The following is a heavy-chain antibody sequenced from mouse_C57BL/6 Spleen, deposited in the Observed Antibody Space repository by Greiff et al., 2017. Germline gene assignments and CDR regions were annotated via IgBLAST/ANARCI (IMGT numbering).Heavy chain of an antibody. D-gene: IGHD1-1*01. CDR3: TNSLITTVVAPLDY. V-gene: IGHV14-4*01. CDR2: LDPENGDT. Sequence: VQLQQSGAELVRPGASVKLSCTASGFNIKDDYMHWVKQRPEQGLEWIGWLDPENGDTEYASKFQGKATITADTSSNTAYLQLSSLTSEDTAVYYCTNSLITTVVAPLDYWGQGTTLTVSS. J-gene: IGHJ2*01. CDR1: GFNIKDDY.